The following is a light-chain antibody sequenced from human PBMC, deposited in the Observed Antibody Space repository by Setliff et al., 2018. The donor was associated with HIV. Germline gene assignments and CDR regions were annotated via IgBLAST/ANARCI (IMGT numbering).Light chain of an antibody. Sequence: SYELAQPPSVSVAPGRTASIACGGNNIGSKSVHWYQQKTGQAPVLVMYDDDDRPSRIPARFSGSHSGDTATLTISRVEAGDEADYYCQMWNSSSDDPGVFGTGTKVTVL. CDR1: NIGSKS. J-gene: IGLJ1*01. CDR2: DDD. V-gene: IGLV3-21*04. CDR3: QMWNSSSDDPGV.